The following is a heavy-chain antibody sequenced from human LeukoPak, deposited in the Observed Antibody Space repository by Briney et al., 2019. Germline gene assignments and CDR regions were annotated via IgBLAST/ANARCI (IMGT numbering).Heavy chain of an antibody. CDR3: AKDRGYSYGEIRYYYYGIDV. CDR2: ISWDGGST. V-gene: IGHV3-43D*04. D-gene: IGHD5-18*01. CDR1: GFTFDDYA. J-gene: IGHJ6*04. Sequence: EPGGSLRLSCAASGFTFDDYAMHWVRQAPGKGLEWVSLISWDGGSTYYADSVKGRFTISRDNSKNSLYLQMNSLRAEDTALYYCAKDRGYSYGEIRYYYYGIDVWGKGTTVTVSS.